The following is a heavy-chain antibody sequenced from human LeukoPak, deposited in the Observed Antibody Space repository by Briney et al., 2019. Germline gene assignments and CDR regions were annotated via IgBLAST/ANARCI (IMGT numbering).Heavy chain of an antibody. V-gene: IGHV3-23*01. CDR2: ISESGSGT. J-gene: IGHJ4*02. D-gene: IGHD5-18*01. CDR3: AKDIAQGYTFGSIEQDY. CDR1: GLTFSRYA. Sequence: GSLRLSCAVSGLTFSRYAMSWVRQAPGKGLEWVSAISESGSGTYYADSVKGRFTISRDNSKDTLSLQMNSLRAEDTGVYYCAKDIAQGYTFGSIEQDYWGQGTLVTVSS.